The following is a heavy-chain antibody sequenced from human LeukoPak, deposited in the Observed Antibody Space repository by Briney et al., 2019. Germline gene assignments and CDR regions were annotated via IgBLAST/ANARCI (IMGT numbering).Heavy chain of an antibody. J-gene: IGHJ4*02. CDR2: INHSGST. V-gene: IGHV4-34*01. D-gene: IGHD6-19*01. CDR1: GGSFSGYY. CDR3: ARWGSGWYYFDY. Sequence: SETLSLTCAVYGGSFSGYYWSWIRQPPGKGLEWIGEINHSGSTNYNPSLKSRVTISVDTSKNQFSLKLSSVAAADTAVYYCARWGSGWYYFDYWGQGTLVTVSS.